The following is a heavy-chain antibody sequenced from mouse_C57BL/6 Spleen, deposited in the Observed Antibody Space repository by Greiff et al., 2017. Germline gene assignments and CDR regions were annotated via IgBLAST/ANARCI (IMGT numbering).Heavy chain of an antibody. J-gene: IGHJ2*01. CDR3: ASKDWDGFDY. V-gene: IGHV1-82*01. D-gene: IGHD4-1*01. CDR1: GYAFSSSW. CDR2: IYPGDGAT. Sequence: VQLQQSGPELVKPGASVKISCKASGYAFSSSWMNWVKQRPGKGLEWIGRIYPGDGATNYNGKFKGKATLTADKSSSTAYMQLSSLTSEDSAVYFCASKDWDGFDYWGQGTTLTVSS.